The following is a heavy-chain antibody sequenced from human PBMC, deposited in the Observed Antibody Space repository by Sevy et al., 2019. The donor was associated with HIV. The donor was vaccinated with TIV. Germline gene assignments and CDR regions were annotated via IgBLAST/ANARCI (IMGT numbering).Heavy chain of an antibody. CDR3: AKFLSNCTNGVCYTGYYGMDV. CDR1: GFTFSSYA. J-gene: IGHJ6*02. D-gene: IGHD2-8*01. V-gene: IGHV3-23*01. Sequence: PGGSLRLSCAASGFTFSSYAMSWVRQAPGKGLEWVSAISGSGGSTYYADSVKGRFTISRDNSKNTLYLQMNSLRAEDTAVYYCAKFLSNCTNGVCYTGYYGMDVWGQGTTVTVSS. CDR2: ISGSGGST.